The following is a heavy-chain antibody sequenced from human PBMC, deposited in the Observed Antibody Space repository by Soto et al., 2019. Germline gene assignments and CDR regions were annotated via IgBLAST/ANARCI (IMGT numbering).Heavy chain of an antibody. J-gene: IGHJ5*02. CDR2: ISSSGITI. CDR3: ARDSGFWSGYHWQFDP. Sequence: VGSLRLSWAASGFTFRTYAMSWIRQAPGKGLEWVSYISSSGITIYYADSVKGRFTISRDNAKNSLYLQMNSLRAEDTAVYYCARDSGFWSGYHWQFDPWGQGTLVTVSS. V-gene: IGHV3-11*01. CDR1: GFTFRTYA. D-gene: IGHD3-3*01.